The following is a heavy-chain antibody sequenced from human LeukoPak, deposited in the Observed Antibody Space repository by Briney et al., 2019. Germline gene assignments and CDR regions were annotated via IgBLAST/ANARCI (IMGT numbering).Heavy chain of an antibody. Sequence: SVKVSCTASGGTFSSYAISWVRQAPGQGLEWMGGIIPIFGTANYAQKFQGRVTITADESTSTAYMELSSLRSEDTAVYYCARDPGSGFRDFDYWGQGTLVTVSS. V-gene: IGHV1-69*13. CDR2: IIPIFGTA. CDR1: GGTFSSYA. CDR3: ARDPGSGFRDFDY. D-gene: IGHD3-3*01. J-gene: IGHJ4*02.